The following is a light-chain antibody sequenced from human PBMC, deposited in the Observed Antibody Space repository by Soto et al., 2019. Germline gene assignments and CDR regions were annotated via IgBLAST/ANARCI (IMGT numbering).Light chain of an antibody. CDR1: SSDVGAYNY. J-gene: IGLJ3*02. Sequence: QTVVTQPASVSGSPGQSITISCTGTSSDVGAYNYVSWYQQHPGKAPKLMIYEVSYRPSGVSDRFSGSRSGNTASLTISGLQAEEESDYYCSSYTSSTTWVFGGGTKLTVL. CDR3: SSYTSSTTWV. V-gene: IGLV2-14*01. CDR2: EVS.